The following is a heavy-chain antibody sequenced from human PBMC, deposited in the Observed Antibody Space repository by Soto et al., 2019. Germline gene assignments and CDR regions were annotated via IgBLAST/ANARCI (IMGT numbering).Heavy chain of an antibody. Sequence: GGSLRLSCSASGFTFSSYAMHWVRQAPGKGLEWVAVISYDGSNKYYADSVKGRFTISRDNSKNTLYLQMNSLRAEDTAVYYCAREKVVPAAKSHYYYGMDVFGQGTTLTVSS. J-gene: IGHJ6*02. CDR3: AREKVVPAAKSHYYYGMDV. D-gene: IGHD2-2*01. V-gene: IGHV3-30-3*01. CDR1: GFTFSSYA. CDR2: ISYDGSNK.